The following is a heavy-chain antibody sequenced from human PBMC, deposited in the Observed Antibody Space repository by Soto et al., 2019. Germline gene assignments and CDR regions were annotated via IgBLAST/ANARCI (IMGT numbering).Heavy chain of an antibody. Sequence: GASVKVSCKASGGTFSSYAISWVRQAPGQGLEWMGGIIPIFGTANYAQKFQGRVTITADESTSTAYMELSSLRSEDTAVYYCARGPFRDAAMAKGGHYYYGMDAWGQGTTVTVSS. CDR1: GGTFSSYA. CDR3: ARGPFRDAAMAKGGHYYYGMDA. CDR2: IIPIFGTA. J-gene: IGHJ6*02. D-gene: IGHD5-18*01. V-gene: IGHV1-69*13.